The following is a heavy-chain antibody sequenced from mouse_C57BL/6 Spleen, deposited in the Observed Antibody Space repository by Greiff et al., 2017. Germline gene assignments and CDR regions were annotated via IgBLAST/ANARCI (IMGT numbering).Heavy chain of an antibody. V-gene: IGHV5-17*01. CDR1: GFTFSDYG. D-gene: IGHD2-10*01. CDR3: APSYPYYAMDY. J-gene: IGHJ4*01. Sequence: EVQGVESGGGLVKPGGSLKLSCAASGFTFSDYGMHWVRQAPEKGLEWVAYISSGGSTIYYADTVKGRFTISRDNAKNTLFLQMTSLRSEDTAMYYCAPSYPYYAMDYRGQGTSVTVSS. CDR2: ISSGGSTI.